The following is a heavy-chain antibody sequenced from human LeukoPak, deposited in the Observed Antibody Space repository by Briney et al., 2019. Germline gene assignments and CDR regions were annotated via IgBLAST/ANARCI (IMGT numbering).Heavy chain of an antibody. CDR2: ISGSGGST. D-gene: IGHD2-15*01. CDR3: ASHIVVVVAATGA. J-gene: IGHJ5*02. Sequence: GGSLRLSCAASGFTFSSYAMSWVRQAPGKGLEWVSAISGSGGSTYYADSVKGRFTISRDNSKNTLYLQMNSLRAEDTAAYYCASHIVVVVAATGAWGQGTLVTVSS. V-gene: IGHV3-23*01. CDR1: GFTFSSYA.